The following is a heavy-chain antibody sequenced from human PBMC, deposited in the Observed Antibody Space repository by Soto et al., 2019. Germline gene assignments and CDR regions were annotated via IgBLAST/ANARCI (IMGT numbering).Heavy chain of an antibody. V-gene: IGHV3-11*06. J-gene: IGHJ6*04. Sequence: QLVESGGGLVKPGGPLRLSCAASGFIFSDYYMSWIRQAPGKGLEWVSYVSSSSSDTNYADSVKGRFTISRDNAKKSLYLEMNSLRVEDTGVYYCARGHYGVDARGKGTTVTVSS. CDR2: VSSSSSDT. CDR3: ARGHYGVDA. CDR1: GFIFSDYY.